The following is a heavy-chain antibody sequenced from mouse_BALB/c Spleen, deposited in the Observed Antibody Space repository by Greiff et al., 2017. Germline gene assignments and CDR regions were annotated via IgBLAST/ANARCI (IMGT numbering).Heavy chain of an antibody. CDR2: IWGDGST. V-gene: IGHV2-6-7*01. CDR3: ARYPDVGYFDV. J-gene: IGHJ1*01. Sequence: QVQLQQSGPGLVAPSQSLSITCTVSGFSLTGYGVHWVRQPPGKGLEWLGMIWGDGSTDYNSALKSRLSISKDNSKSQVFLKMNSLQTDDPARYYCARYPDVGYFDVWGAGTTVTVSA. CDR1: GFSLTGYG. D-gene: IGHD2-3*01.